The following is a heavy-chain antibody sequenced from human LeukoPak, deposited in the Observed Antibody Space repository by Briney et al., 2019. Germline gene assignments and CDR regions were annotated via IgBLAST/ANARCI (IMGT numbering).Heavy chain of an antibody. D-gene: IGHD1-26*01. CDR1: GFTVSSYG. Sequence: GGCLRLSCAASGFTVSSYGMSWVRQAPGKGLEWVSHISGPGRSTYYADSVKGRFTISRDNSKNTLCLQMNSLRAQDTAVYYCAKDKEVGATTGFFDYWGQGTLVTVSS. V-gene: IGHV3-23*01. CDR2: ISGPGRST. J-gene: IGHJ4*02. CDR3: AKDKEVGATTGFFDY.